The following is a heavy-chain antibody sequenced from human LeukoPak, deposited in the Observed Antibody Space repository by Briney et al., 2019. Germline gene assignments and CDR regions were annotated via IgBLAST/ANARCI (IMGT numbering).Heavy chain of an antibody. Sequence: PSETLSLTCTVSGGSISTYYWNWIRQPPGKGLEWIGYIYHSGSTTYNPSLQSRVTISVDTSKHQFSLNLNSVTAADTAVYYCARGGAARLHFQNWGQGTLVTVSS. CDR2: IYHSGST. J-gene: IGHJ1*01. D-gene: IGHD6-6*01. V-gene: IGHV4-59*01. CDR3: ARGGAARLHFQN. CDR1: GGSISTYY.